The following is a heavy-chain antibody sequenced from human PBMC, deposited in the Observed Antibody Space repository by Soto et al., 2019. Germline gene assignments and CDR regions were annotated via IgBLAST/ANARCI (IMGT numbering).Heavy chain of an antibody. CDR2: INHSGST. CDR3: ARQSITMVRGVIEDGNWFGP. J-gene: IGHJ5*02. CDR1: GGSFSGYY. D-gene: IGHD3-10*01. V-gene: IGHV4-34*01. Sequence: SETLSLTCAVYGGSFSGYYWSWIRQPPGKGLEWIGEINHSGSTNYNPSLKSRVTISVDTSKNQFSLKLSSVTAADTAVYYCARQSITMVRGVIEDGNWFGPWGQGTLVTVSS.